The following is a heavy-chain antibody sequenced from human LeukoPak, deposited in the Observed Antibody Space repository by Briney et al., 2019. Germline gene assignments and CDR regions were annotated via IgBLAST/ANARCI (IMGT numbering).Heavy chain of an antibody. CDR3: AREKVEGSGYSFHYFDY. CDR1: GGSFSGYY. D-gene: IGHD3-22*01. V-gene: IGHV4-34*01. Sequence: SETLSLTCAVYGGSFSGYYWSWIRQPPGKGLEWIGEINHSGSTNYNPSLKSRVTISVDTSKNQFSLKLSSVTAADPAVYYCAREKVEGSGYSFHYFDYWGQGTLVTVSS. CDR2: INHSGST. J-gene: IGHJ4*02.